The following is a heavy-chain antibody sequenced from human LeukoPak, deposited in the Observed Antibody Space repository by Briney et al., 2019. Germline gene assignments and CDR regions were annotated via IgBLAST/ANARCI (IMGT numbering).Heavy chain of an antibody. CDR2: ISSGSSTI. Sequence: PGGSLRLSYAASGFTFSSYSMNWVRQAPGKGLEWVSYISSGSSTIYYADSVKGRFTISRDNAKNSLYLQMNSLRAEDTAVYSCARSRGIQDLYYYYYYMDVRGKGTTVTVSS. CDR3: ARSRGIQDLYYYYYYMDV. V-gene: IGHV3-48*01. J-gene: IGHJ6*03. D-gene: IGHD5-18*01. CDR1: GFTFSSYS.